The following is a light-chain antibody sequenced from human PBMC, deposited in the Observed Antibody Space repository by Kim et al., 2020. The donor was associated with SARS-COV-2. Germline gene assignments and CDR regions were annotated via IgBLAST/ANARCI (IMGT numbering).Light chain of an antibody. CDR3: SSYTTSNSWV. J-gene: IGLJ3*02. Sequence: QSALTQPASVSGSPGQSITISCTGTSSDVGYHNYVSWYQQHPGKAPKLMIYDVSKRPSGVSNRFSGSKSGNTASLTVSGLQAEDEADYYCSSYTTSNSWVFGGGTKLAVL. V-gene: IGLV2-14*03. CDR2: DVS. CDR1: SSDVGYHNY.